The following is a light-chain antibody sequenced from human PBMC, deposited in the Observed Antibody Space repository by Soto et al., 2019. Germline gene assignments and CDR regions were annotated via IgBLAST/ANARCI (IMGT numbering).Light chain of an antibody. Sequence: QSVMPQPPSVSAAPGQKVTISCSGSSSNIGGNSVSWYQQLPGTAPKLLIYDDNKRPSGIPDRVSGSKSGTSATLGITGFQTGDEADYYCGSWDSSLSAYVFGTGTKVTVL. CDR2: DDN. V-gene: IGLV1-51*01. CDR1: SSNIGGNS. CDR3: GSWDSSLSAYV. J-gene: IGLJ1*01.